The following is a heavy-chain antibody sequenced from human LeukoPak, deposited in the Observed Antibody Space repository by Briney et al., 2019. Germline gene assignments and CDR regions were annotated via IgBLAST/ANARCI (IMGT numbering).Heavy chain of an antibody. CDR1: GYTLTSYY. D-gene: IGHD5-18*01. CDR2: INPSGGST. J-gene: IGHJ4*02. CDR3: ARGVHNYGNFDF. V-gene: IGHV1-46*01. Sequence: ASVKVSCKASGYTLTSYYMHWVRQAPGQGLEWMGVINPSGGSTNYAQKFQGRVTMTRDTSTSTVYMELRSLRSEDTAVYSCARGVHNYGNFDFWGQGTLVTVSS.